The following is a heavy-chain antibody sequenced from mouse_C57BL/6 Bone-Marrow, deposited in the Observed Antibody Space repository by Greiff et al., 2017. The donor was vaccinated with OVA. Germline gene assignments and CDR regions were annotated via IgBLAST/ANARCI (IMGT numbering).Heavy chain of an antibody. CDR3: ARRFKNYSNIWYYFDY. CDR1: GYTFTDYY. J-gene: IGHJ2*01. V-gene: IGHV1-76*01. Sequence: VMLVASGAELVRPGASVKLSCKASGYTFTDYYINWVKQRPGQGLEWIARIYPGRGNPYYNEKFKGKATLTADKSSSPAYMQLSSLNSEDSAVLFFARRFKNYSNIWYYFDYWGQGTTLTVST. D-gene: IGHD2-5*01. CDR2: IYPGRGNP.